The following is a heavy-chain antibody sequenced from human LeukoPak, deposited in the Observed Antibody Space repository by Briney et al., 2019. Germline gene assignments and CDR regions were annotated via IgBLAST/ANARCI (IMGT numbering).Heavy chain of an antibody. CDR2: INSDGSEG. J-gene: IGHJ3*01. V-gene: IGHV3-7*03. CDR3: ARSSYSSSSSV. Sequence: GGSLRLSCAVSGLTFSGFWMSWSRQAPGKGLEWVASINSDGSEGYYADVVRGRFTISRDSAKNSLYLQINSLRAEDTAVYYCARSSYSSSSSVWGQGTMVTVSS. CDR1: GLTFSGFW. D-gene: IGHD6-6*01.